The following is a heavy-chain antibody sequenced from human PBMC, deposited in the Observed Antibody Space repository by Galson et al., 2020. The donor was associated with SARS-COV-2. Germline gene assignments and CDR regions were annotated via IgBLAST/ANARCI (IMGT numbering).Heavy chain of an antibody. Sequence: GESLKLSSAAPGFMFSSYGMHWVRQAPGKGLEWVAVLSYDESNIFYADSVKGRFTISRDNSKNTLYLQMNALRAEDTAMYYCARDRHYGDYWGGGEVLDYWGQGTLVTVSS. CDR1: GFMFSSYG. J-gene: IGHJ4*02. D-gene: IGHD4-17*01. CDR2: LSYDESNI. V-gene: IGHV3-30*03. CDR3: ARDRHYGDYWGGGEVLDY.